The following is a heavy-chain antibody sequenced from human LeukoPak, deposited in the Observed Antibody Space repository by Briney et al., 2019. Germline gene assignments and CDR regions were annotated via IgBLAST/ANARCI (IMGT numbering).Heavy chain of an antibody. D-gene: IGHD3-10*01. CDR3: ARAVGGDGSGSL. J-gene: IGHJ4*02. CDR1: GGSISSGDYF. CDR2: IYTTGST. Sequence: SETLSLTCTVSGGSISSGDYFWHWIRQPAGKGLEWIGRIYTTGSTKYNPSLKSRVSISLDKSQRQFSLKVNSVTAADTAVYYCARAVGGDGSGSLWGPGTLVTVSS. V-gene: IGHV4-61*02.